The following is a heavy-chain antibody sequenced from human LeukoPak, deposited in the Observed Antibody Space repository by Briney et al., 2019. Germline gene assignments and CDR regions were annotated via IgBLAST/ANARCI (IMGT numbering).Heavy chain of an antibody. Sequence: SETLSLTCTVSGGSISSYYWRWIRQPPGKGLEWIGYIYYSGSTNYNPSLKSRVTISVDTSKNQFSLKLSSVTAANTAVYYCASSYLHYNWNDEVRFDYWGQGTLVTVSS. CDR1: GGSISSYY. CDR3: ASSYLHYNWNDEVRFDY. CDR2: IYYSGST. J-gene: IGHJ4*02. V-gene: IGHV4-59*08. D-gene: IGHD1-1*01.